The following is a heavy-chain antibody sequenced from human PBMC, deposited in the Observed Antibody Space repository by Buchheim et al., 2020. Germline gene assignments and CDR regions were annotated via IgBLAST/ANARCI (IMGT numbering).Heavy chain of an antibody. CDR1: GYTFTSYY. CDR3: ARDRLIRFLEWSTPDPYGMDV. CDR2: INPSGGST. V-gene: IGHV1-46*01. J-gene: IGHJ6*02. D-gene: IGHD3-3*01. Sequence: QVQPVQSGAEVKKPGASVKVSCKASGYTFTSYYMHWVRQAPGQGLEWMGIINPSGGSTSYAQKFQGRVTMTRDTSTSTVSMELSSLRSEDTAVYYCARDRLIRFLEWSTPDPYGMDVWGQGTT.